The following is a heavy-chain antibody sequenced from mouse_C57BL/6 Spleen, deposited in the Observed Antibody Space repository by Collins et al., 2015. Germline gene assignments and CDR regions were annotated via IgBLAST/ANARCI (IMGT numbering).Heavy chain of an antibody. V-gene: IGHV5-6-2*01. CDR3: VRHEDYYGMDY. J-gene: IGHJ4*01. CDR2: INSNGGST. CDR1: GFTFSSHY. Sequence: DVKLVESGGGLVKFGGSLKLSCAASGFTFSSHYMSWVRQTPEKRLELVAAINSNGGSTYYPDTVKGRFTISRDNAKNTLYLQMSILKSEDTALYYCVRHEDYYGMDYWGQGTSVTVSS.